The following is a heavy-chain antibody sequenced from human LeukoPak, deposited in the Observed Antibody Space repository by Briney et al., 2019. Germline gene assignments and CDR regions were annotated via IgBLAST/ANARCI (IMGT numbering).Heavy chain of an antibody. Sequence: SETLSLTCAVSGGSISSSNWWSWVRQPPGKGLEWIGEIYHSGSTNYNPSLKSRVTISVDTSKNQFSLKLSSVTAADTAVYYCARHPPPGYCSSTSCFFAFDIWGQGTMVTVSS. V-gene: IGHV4-4*02. CDR3: ARHPPPGYCSSTSCFFAFDI. J-gene: IGHJ3*02. CDR2: IYHSGST. D-gene: IGHD2-2*03. CDR1: GGSISSSNW.